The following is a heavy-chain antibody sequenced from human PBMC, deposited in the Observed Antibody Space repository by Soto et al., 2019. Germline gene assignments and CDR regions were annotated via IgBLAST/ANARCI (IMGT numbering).Heavy chain of an antibody. CDR1: GGSISSSTYY. Sequence: PSETLSLTCTVSGGSISSSTYYWGWIRQHPRKGLEWIGSIYYSGSTYYNPSLKSRVTISVDTSKNQFSLKLSSVTAADTAVYYCGSRGYCSSTSCYWNDLDYWGQGTLVTVS. CDR3: GSRGYCSSTSCYWNDLDY. CDR2: IYYSGST. D-gene: IGHD2-2*01. J-gene: IGHJ4*02. V-gene: IGHV4-39*01.